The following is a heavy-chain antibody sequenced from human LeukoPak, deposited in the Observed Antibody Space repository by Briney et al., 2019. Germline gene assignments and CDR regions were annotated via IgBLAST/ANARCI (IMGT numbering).Heavy chain of an antibody. CDR2: INQLGSAK. J-gene: IGHJ4*02. V-gene: IGHV3-7*05. CDR3: ARLSVRGDTVDY. Sequence: GGSLRLSCEASGFTFSSHWMSWVRQAPGKGLEWVANINQLGSAKYSVDSVKGRFTISRENAKNSLYLQVNSLRAEDTAVYFCARLSVRGDTVDYWGQGTLVTVSS. CDR1: GFTFSSHW. D-gene: IGHD3-10*01.